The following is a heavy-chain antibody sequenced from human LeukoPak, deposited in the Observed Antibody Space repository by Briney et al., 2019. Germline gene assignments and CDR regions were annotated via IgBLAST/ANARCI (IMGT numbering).Heavy chain of an antibody. J-gene: IGHJ6*04. Sequence: SETLSLTCTVSGGSISSYYWGWIRQPPGKGLEWIGYIYYSGSTNYNPSLKSRVTISVDTSKNQFSLKLSSVTAADTAVYYCASGRNAACSSTSCPTNYYGIDVCGKGTTVTVSS. V-gene: IGHV4-59*01. CDR2: IYYSGST. CDR1: GGSISSYY. D-gene: IGHD2-2*01. CDR3: ASGRNAACSSTSCPTNYYGIDV.